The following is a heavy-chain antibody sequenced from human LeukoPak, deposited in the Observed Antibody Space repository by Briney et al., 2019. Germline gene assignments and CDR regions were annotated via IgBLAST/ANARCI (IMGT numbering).Heavy chain of an antibody. CDR2: IYFSGTA. D-gene: IGHD5-18*01. V-gene: IGHV4-30-4*01. Sequence: NPSETLSLTCTVSGGSINSGDYYWSWIRQPPGKGLEWIGYIYFSGTAYYNPSLKSRVSLSVDTAKNQFSLKVTSVTAADTAVYFCARDSDDSYGRRGTSYLDSWGLGILVTVSS. CDR3: ARDSDDSYGRRGTSYLDS. CDR1: GGSINSGDYY. J-gene: IGHJ4*02.